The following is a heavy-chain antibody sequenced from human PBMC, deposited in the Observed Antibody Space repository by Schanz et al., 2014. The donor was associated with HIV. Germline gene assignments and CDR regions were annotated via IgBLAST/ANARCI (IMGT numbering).Heavy chain of an antibody. CDR3: ARDRPVIVGATRADGGTDFDY. Sequence: QVQLVQSGAEVTKPGSSVKVSCKASGGSFSSYAINWVRQAPGQGLEWMGGIIPIFGTANYAQKFQGRVTIIADESTSTAYMELSSLRSADTAVYYCARDRPVIVGATRADGGTDFDYWGQGSLVIVSS. V-gene: IGHV1-69*01. CDR2: IIPIFGTA. CDR1: GGSFSSYA. D-gene: IGHD1-26*01. J-gene: IGHJ4*02.